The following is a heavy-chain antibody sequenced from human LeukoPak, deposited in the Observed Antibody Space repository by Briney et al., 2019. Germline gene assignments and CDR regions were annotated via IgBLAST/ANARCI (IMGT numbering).Heavy chain of an antibody. CDR1: GGSFSGYY. V-gene: IGHV4-34*01. CDR3: ASSAFDI. J-gene: IGHJ3*02. Sequence: SETLSPTCAVYGGSFSGYYRSWIRRPPGKGLEWIGEINHSGSTNYNPSLKSRVTISVDTSKNQFSLKLSSVTAADTAVYYCASSAFDIWGQGTMVTVSS. CDR2: INHSGST.